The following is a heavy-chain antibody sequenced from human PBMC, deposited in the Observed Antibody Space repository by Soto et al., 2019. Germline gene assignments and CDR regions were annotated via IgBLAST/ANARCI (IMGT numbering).Heavy chain of an antibody. CDR1: GFSFSNHG. V-gene: IGHV3-30*03. CDR2: ISYDGSNK. J-gene: IGHJ4*02. CDR3: ARNSRATVAGAPDY. Sequence: QMQLVESGGGVVQPGRSLRLSCVASGFSFSNHGMHWVRQAPGKGLVWVAVISYDGSNKDYVESVKGRFTISRDNSKNTLYLQIHSLRVEDTAVFYCARNSRATVAGAPDYWGQGTLVTVSS. D-gene: IGHD6-19*01.